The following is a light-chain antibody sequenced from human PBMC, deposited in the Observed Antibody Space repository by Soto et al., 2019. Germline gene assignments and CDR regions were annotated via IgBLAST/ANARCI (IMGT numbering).Light chain of an antibody. V-gene: IGKV3-15*01. J-gene: IGKJ5*01. CDR3: QQYDKWPRT. CDR2: EXS. CDR1: ESVTIN. Sequence: TVMTQSPATLFLSLGERATLAXRASESVTINLTWYQQIAGXAPRXXXDEXSTRATGSPARFSGSGSGAEFTLSISSLHSEDVSFYYCQQYDKWPRTFGQGTRLEIK.